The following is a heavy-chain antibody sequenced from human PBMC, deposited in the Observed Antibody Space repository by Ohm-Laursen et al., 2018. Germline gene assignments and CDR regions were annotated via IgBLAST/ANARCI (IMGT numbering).Heavy chain of an antibody. CDR1: GGSISSSSYY. CDR3: ARHAAYCGGDCYSRWFDP. D-gene: IGHD2-21*02. J-gene: IGHJ5*02. V-gene: IGHV4-39*01. Sequence: SDTLSLTCTVSGGSISSSSYYWGWIRQPPGKGLEWIGSIYYSGSTYYNPSLKSRVTISVDTSKNHFSLKLSSVTAADTAVYYCARHAAYCGGDCYSRWFDPWGQGTLVTVSS. CDR2: IYYSGST.